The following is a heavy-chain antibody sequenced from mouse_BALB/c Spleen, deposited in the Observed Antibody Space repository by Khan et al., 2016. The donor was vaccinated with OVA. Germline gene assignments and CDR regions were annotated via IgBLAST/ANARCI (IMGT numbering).Heavy chain of an antibody. J-gene: IGHJ3*01. CDR3: VNHGSSSAWFTY. Sequence: QVQLKQSGAELAKPGASVKMSCKASGYTFTNYWMHWVKQRPGQGLEWIGYINPSTDYTEYNQKFKDKATLTADKSSSTAYMQLRSLTSEDSAVYYCVNHGSSSAWFTYWGQGTLVTVSA. CDR1: GYTFTNYW. CDR2: INPSTDYT. D-gene: IGHD1-1*01. V-gene: IGHV1-7*01.